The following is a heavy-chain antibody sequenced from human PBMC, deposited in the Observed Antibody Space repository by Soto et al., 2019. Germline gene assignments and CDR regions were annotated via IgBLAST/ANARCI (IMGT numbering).Heavy chain of an antibody. CDR1: GGSISSGGYS. J-gene: IGHJ4*02. D-gene: IGHD4-17*01. CDR3: ARGMTTVTTLDY. CDR2: IYHSGST. Sequence: QLQLQESGSGLVKPSQTLSLTCAVSGGSISSGGYSWSWIRQPPGKGLEWIGYIYHSGSTYYNPSLKRRVTLSLDRSKKQFSLKLSSVTAAETAVYYCARGMTTVTTLDYWGQGTLVTVSS. V-gene: IGHV4-30-2*01.